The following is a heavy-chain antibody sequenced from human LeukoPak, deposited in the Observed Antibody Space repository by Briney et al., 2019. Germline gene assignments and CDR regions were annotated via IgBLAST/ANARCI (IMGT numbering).Heavy chain of an antibody. CDR1: GYTFTGYY. CDR3: ARGSPRYSDILTPPDY. J-gene: IGHJ4*02. CDR2: INPNSGGT. Sequence: ASVKVSCKASGYTFTGYYIHWVRQAPGQGLEWMGWINPNSGGTNYAQKFQGRVTMTRDTSISTAYMELSRLRSDDTAVYYCARGSPRYSDILTPPDYWGQGTLVTVSS. V-gene: IGHV1-2*02. D-gene: IGHD3-9*01.